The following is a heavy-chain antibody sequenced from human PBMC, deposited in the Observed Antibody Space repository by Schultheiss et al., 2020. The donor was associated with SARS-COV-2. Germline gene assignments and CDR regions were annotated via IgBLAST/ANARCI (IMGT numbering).Heavy chain of an antibody. Sequence: ASVKVSCKASGYTFTSYGISWVRQAPGQGLEWMGWINPKSEDTTYAQRFQGRITLTSDTSISTAFMELSRLRSDDTAVYYCARDGALGRFDSWGQGTLVTVSS. J-gene: IGHJ5*01. CDR1: GYTFTSYG. D-gene: IGHD4/OR15-4a*01. V-gene: IGHV1-2*02. CDR3: ARDGALGRFDS. CDR2: INPKSEDT.